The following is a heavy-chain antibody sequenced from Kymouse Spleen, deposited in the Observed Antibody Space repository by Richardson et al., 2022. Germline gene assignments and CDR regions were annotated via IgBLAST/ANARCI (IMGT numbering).Heavy chain of an antibody. CDR2: IYYSGST. V-gene: IGHV4-39*01. CDR1: GGSISSSSYY. Sequence: QLQLQESGPGLVKPSETLSLTCTVSGGSISSSSYYWGWIRQPPGKGLEWIGSIYYSGSTYYNPSLKSRVTISVDTSKNQFSLKLSSVTAADTAVYYCARQGGWYYYYGMDVWGQGTTVTVSS. J-gene: IGHJ6*02. D-gene: IGHD6-19*01. CDR3: ARQGGWYYYYGMDV.